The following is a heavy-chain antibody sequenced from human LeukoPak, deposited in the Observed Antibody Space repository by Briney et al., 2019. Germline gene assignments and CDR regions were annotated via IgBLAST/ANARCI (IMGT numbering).Heavy chain of an antibody. Sequence: VGSLRLSCAASGFTFSSYAMHCGREAPGKGLEGGTFIRYDGSNKYYADSVKGRFTISRDNSKNTLYQQMNSLRAEDTAAYYSAKHEGGYCSGGSCYHSEFWGQGTLVTVSS. CDR2: IRYDGSNK. D-gene: IGHD2-15*01. J-gene: IGHJ4*02. CDR3: AKHEGGYCSGGSCYHSEF. CDR1: GFTFSSYA. V-gene: IGHV3-30*02.